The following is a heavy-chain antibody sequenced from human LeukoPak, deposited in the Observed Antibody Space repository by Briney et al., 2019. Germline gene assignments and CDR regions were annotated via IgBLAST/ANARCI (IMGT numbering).Heavy chain of an antibody. V-gene: IGHV1-46*01. D-gene: IGHD1-1*01. Sequence: ASVKVSCKASGYTFTSYYMHWVRQAPGQGLEWMGIINPSGGSTSYAQKFQGRVTMTRDTSTSTVYMELSSLRSEDTAVYYCARGGPSWNDRLDPDYWGQGTLVTVSS. J-gene: IGHJ4*02. CDR3: ARGGPSWNDRLDPDY. CDR2: INPSGGST. CDR1: GYTFTSYY.